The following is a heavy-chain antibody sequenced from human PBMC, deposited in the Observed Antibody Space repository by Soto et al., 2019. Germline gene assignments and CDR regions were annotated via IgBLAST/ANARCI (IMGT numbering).Heavy chain of an antibody. V-gene: IGHV3-30*18. CDR1: GFTFNIYG. CDR3: AKDQPSGQGPFDS. CDR2: ISYGGSNQ. J-gene: IGHJ4*02. Sequence: GGSLRLSCAASGFTFNIYGMHWVRQAPDKGLEWVALISYGGSNQYYADSVKGRFTISRDNSKNTLFLQMNSLRADDTAVYYCAKDQPSGQGPFDSWGQGNLVTVSS.